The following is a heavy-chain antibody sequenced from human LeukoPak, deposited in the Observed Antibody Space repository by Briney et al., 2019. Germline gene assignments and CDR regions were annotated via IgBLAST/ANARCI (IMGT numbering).Heavy chain of an antibody. CDR2: LCDDGRT. CDR3: AREEPYFYYGSGYYHSYFDY. CDR1: GITVSSNY. Sequence: GGSLRLSCAASGITVSSNYMSWVRQAPGKGLEWVSVLCDDGRTYSAGYVKGRFTISRDSSKNTLYLQMDSLRAEDTAVYYCAREEPYFYYGSGYYHSYFDYWGQGSLVTVSS. D-gene: IGHD3-22*01. J-gene: IGHJ4*02. V-gene: IGHV3-66*01.